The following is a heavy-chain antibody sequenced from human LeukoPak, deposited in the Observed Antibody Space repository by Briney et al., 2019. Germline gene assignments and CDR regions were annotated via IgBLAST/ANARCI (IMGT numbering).Heavy chain of an antibody. CDR3: ARDRIMITFGGVIVYPNWFDP. V-gene: IGHV1-18*01. CDR2: ISAYNGNT. D-gene: IGHD3-16*02. CDR1: GYTFTSYG. J-gene: IGHJ5*02. Sequence: ASVKVSCKASGYTFTSYGISWVRQAPGQGLEWMGWISAYNGNTNYAQKLQGRVTMTTDTSTSTAYMELRSLRSDDTAVYYGARDRIMITFGGVIVYPNWFDPWGQGTLVTVSS.